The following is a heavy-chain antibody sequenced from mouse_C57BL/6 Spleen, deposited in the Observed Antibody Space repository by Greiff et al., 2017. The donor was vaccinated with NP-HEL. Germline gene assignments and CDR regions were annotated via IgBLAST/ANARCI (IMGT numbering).Heavy chain of an antibody. J-gene: IGHJ3*01. CDR2: INPGSGGT. D-gene: IGHD2-1*01. CDR3: ACSRGYYCPFAY. Sequence: VQLQQSGAELVRPGTSVKVSCKASGYAFTNYLMEWVKQRPGQGLEWIGVINPGSGGTNYNEKFKGKATLTADKSSSTAYMQLNSLTSEDSAFYFCACSRGYYCPFAYWGQGTLVTVSA. CDR1: GYAFTNYL. V-gene: IGHV1-54*01.